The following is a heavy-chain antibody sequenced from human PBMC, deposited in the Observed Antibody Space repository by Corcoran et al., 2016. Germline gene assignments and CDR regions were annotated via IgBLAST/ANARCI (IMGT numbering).Heavy chain of an antibody. CDR3: AKDRSTCYSLDY. D-gene: IGHD2-2*02. CDR2: ISYDGTVK. J-gene: IGHJ4*02. Sequence: QVQLVESGGGVVHPGRSLRLSCAASGFTFSSDAMHWVRQAPGKGLEWVAFISYDGTVKYYADSVKGRFTISRDNSKNTLYLQMNSLRVEDTALYYCAKDRSTCYSLDYWGQGNLVTVSS. V-gene: IGHV3-30*18. CDR1: GFTFSSDA.